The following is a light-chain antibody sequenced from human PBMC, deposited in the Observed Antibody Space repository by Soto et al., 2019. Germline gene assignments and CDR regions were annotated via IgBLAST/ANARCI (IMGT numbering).Light chain of an antibody. V-gene: IGKV3-20*01. CDR3: QQYGTSPRM. Sequence: EIVLTQSPGTLSLSPGETATLSCRASLSLSSSYLAWYQQKPGQAPRLLLYGASSRASGIPDKFSASGSGTDFTLTISRLEPEDFAVYYCQQYGTSPRMFGQGTKV. CDR2: GAS. CDR1: LSLSSSY. J-gene: IGKJ1*01.